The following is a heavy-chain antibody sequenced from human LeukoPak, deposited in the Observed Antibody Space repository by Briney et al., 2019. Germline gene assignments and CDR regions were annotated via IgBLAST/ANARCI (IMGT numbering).Heavy chain of an antibody. CDR1: GASISSSDRY. CDR3: ARGGYYGSGNDFRFDP. CDR2: IYYSGST. J-gene: IGHJ5*02. Sequence: SETLSLTCTVSGASISSSDRYWGWIRQPPGKGLEWIGSIYYSGSTYYNPSLKSRVTISVDTSKNQFSLKLSSVTAADTAVYYCARGGYYGSGNDFRFDPWGQGTLVTVSS. V-gene: IGHV4-39*07. D-gene: IGHD3-10*01.